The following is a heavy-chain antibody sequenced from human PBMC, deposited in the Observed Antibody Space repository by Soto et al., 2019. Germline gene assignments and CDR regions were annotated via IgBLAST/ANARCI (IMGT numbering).Heavy chain of an antibody. CDR3: GRVLVAATRHTGPDY. Sequence: PSETLSLTCSVPGVSISSSDYYWAWIRQPPGKGLEWIGGIDYNGVTYSNPSLKGRVTISKDTSKNKFSLQLTSVTAADTAFYYCGRVLVAATRHTGPDYWGQGTQVTVSS. CDR2: IDYNGVT. V-gene: IGHV4-39*02. J-gene: IGHJ4*02. D-gene: IGHD2-15*01. CDR1: GVSISSSDYY.